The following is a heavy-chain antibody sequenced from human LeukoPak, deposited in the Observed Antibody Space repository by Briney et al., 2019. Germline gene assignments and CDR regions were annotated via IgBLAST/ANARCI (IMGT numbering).Heavy chain of an antibody. D-gene: IGHD2-15*01. CDR1: GFTFSDHY. CDR3: ARAVLRKEDYMDV. CDR2: VRNKANSYTT. Sequence: GGSLRLSCAASGFTFSDHYMDWVRQAPGKGLEWVGRVRNKANSYTTEYAASVKGRFTVSRDDSENSLYLQINSLKTEDTAVYYCARAVLRKEDYMDVWGKGTTVTVSS. J-gene: IGHJ6*03. V-gene: IGHV3-72*01.